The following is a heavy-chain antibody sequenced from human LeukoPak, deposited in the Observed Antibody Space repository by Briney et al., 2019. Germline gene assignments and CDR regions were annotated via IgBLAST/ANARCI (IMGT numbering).Heavy chain of an antibody. J-gene: IGHJ4*02. V-gene: IGHV4-30-4*01. CDR2: IYYSGTT. CDR1: GGSISSGDYY. Sequence: SETLSLTCTVSGGSISSGDYYWSWIRQPPGKGLEWIGYIYYSGTTYYNPSLKSRLTISVDTSKNQFSLKLSSVTAAGTAVYYCARTDSSGYYGDYWGQGTLVTVSS. CDR3: ARTDSSGYYGDY. D-gene: IGHD3-22*01.